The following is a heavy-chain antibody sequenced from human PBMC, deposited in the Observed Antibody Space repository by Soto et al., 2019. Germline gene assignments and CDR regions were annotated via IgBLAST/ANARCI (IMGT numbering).Heavy chain of an antibody. CDR3: ARGGNGYYYYYYYYMDV. J-gene: IGHJ6*03. CDR2: INHSGST. D-gene: IGHD5-18*01. V-gene: IGHV4-34*01. Sequence: SETLSLTCAVYGVSFSGYNWSWIRQSPGKGLEWIGEINHSGSTNYNPSLKSRVTISVDTSKNQFSLKLSSVTAADTAVYYCARGGNGYYYYYYYYMDVWGKGTTVTVSS. CDR1: GVSFSGYN.